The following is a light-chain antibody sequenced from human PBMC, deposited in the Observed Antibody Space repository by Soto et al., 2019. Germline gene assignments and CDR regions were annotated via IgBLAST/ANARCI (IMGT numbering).Light chain of an antibody. CDR1: QDISNY. CDR2: DAS. J-gene: IGKJ5*01. CDR3: QQSYTSRIT. Sequence: IHMTQSPSTLPASVVDRVTITSQASQDISNYLNWYQQKPGKAPKLLIYDASNLETGVPSRFSGSGSGTDFTFTISSLQPEDFATYYCQQSYTSRITFGLGTRLEIK. V-gene: IGKV1-33*01.